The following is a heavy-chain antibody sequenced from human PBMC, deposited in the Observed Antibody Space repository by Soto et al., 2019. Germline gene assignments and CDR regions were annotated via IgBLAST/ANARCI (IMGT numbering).Heavy chain of an antibody. CDR1: GGSISSGGYY. D-gene: IGHD3-10*01. CDR3: ARVNGSGTYYYYGMDV. V-gene: IGHV4-31*03. CDR2: IYYSGST. Sequence: QVQLQESGPGLVKPSQTLSLTCTVSGGSISSGGYYWSWIRQHPGKGLEWIGYIYYSGSTYYNPSLKSRVTISVDASKNQSSLKLSSVTAADTAVYYCARVNGSGTYYYYGMDVWGQGTTVTVSS. J-gene: IGHJ6*02.